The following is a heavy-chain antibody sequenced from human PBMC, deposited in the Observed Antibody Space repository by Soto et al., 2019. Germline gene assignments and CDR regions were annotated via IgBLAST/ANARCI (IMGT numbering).Heavy chain of an antibody. V-gene: IGHV1-3*01. Sequence: ASVKVCCKASGYTFTSYAMQWVRQAPGQRLEWMGWINAGNGNTKYSQKFQGRVTITRDTSASTAYMELSSLRSEDTAVYYCARSIVVVTALDYWGQGTLVTVSS. J-gene: IGHJ4*02. CDR1: GYTFTSYA. CDR3: ARSIVVVTALDY. CDR2: INAGNGNT. D-gene: IGHD2-21*02.